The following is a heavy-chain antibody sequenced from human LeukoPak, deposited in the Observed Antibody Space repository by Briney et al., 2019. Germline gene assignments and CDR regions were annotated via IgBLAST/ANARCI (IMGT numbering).Heavy chain of an antibody. Sequence: SETLSLTCAVYGGSFSGYYWSWIRQTPGNGLEWIGETTHSGSTDYSPSLKSRVSVSVDTSKNQFSLRLTSVTAADTAVYYCARGPAYSWLRSGSVCFFDFWGQGVLVTVSS. CDR2: TTHSGST. J-gene: IGHJ4*02. CDR3: ARGPAYSWLRSGSVCFFDF. V-gene: IGHV4-34*01. D-gene: IGHD6-19*01. CDR1: GGSFSGYY.